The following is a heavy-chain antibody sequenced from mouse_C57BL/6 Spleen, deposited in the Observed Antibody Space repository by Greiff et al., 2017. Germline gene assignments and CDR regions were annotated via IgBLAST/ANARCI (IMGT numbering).Heavy chain of an antibody. CDR1: GYTFTDYY. D-gene: IGHD2-2*01. J-gene: IGHJ3*01. Sequence: EVQLQQSGPELVKPGASVKISCKASGYTFTDYYMNWVKQSHGKSLEWIGDINPNNGGTSYNQKFKGKATLTVDKYSSTAYMELRSLTSEDSAVYYCARGLPPWCAYWGQGTLVTVSA. CDR2: INPNNGGT. V-gene: IGHV1-26*01. CDR3: ARGLPPWCAY.